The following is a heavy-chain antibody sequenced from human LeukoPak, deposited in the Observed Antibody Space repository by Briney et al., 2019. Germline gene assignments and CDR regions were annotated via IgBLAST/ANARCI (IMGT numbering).Heavy chain of an antibody. CDR1: GFSFSSDG. Sequence: PGGAPRVSCAAPGFSFSSDGMHWGRQAPGKGLGRVAVISYEGSNKYYADSGKGGFTISRDNSKNKLYLQMNSLRAEDTAVYYCAKDGDYYSYYYMDVWGKGTTVTVSS. CDR3: AKDGDYYSYYYMDV. CDR2: ISYEGSNK. V-gene: IGHV3-33*05. D-gene: IGHD7-27*01. J-gene: IGHJ6*03.